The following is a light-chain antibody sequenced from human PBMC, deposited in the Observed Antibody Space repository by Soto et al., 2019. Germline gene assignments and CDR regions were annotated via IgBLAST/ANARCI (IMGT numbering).Light chain of an antibody. CDR3: QQYGDSPPIT. CDR1: QSVSSTS. V-gene: IGKV3-20*01. Sequence: ESVLRQSPGTLSLSPGERATLSCRASQSVSSTSLAWYQQKPGQAPRLFIYSASSRATGIPDRFSGSGSGTDFTLTISRLEPEDFAVYYCQQYGDSPPITFGHGTRLEIK. CDR2: SAS. J-gene: IGKJ5*01.